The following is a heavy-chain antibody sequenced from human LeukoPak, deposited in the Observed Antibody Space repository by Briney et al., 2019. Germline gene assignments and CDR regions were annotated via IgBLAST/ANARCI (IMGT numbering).Heavy chain of an antibody. V-gene: IGHV4-59*12. J-gene: IGHJ4*02. CDR1: GGSISSYY. CDR2: IYYSGST. D-gene: IGHD4-23*01. CDR3: ARAHYGGY. Sequence: SETLSLTCTVSGGSISSYYWSWIRQPPGKGLEWIGYIYYSGSTNYNPSLKSRVTISVDTSKNQFSLKLSSVTAADTAVYYCARAHYGGYWGQGTLVTVSS.